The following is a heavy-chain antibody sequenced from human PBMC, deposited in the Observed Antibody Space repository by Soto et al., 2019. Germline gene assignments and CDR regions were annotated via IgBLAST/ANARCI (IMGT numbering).Heavy chain of an antibody. D-gene: IGHD1-26*01. CDR2: IYYSGST. CDR3: ARWGGSYYSSGFDY. J-gene: IGHJ4*02. CDR1: GGSISSGDYY. Sequence: QVQLQESGPGLVKPSQTLSLTCTVSGGSISSGDYYWSWIRQPPGKGLEWIGYIYYSGSTYYNPSLNSRATXXVXTXXNQFSLKLSSVTAADTAVYYCARWGGSYYSSGFDYWGQGTLVTVSS. V-gene: IGHV4-30-4*01.